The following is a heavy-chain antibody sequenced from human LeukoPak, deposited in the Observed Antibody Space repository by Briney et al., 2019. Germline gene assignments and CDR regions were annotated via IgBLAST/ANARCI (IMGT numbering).Heavy chain of an antibody. CDR2: MNPNSGNT. J-gene: IGHJ4*02. CDR3: ARGDLYFYGDPSAY. D-gene: IGHD4-17*01. CDR1: GYTFTSYD. V-gene: IGHV1-8*01. Sequence: GASVKVSCKASGYTFTSYDINWVRQATGQGLEWMGWMNPNSGNTGYAQKFQGRVTMTRDTSTSTVYMELSSLRSEDTAVYYCARGDLYFYGDPSAYWGQGTLVTVSS.